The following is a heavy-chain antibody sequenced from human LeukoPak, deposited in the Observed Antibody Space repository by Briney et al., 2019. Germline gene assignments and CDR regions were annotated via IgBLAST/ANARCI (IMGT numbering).Heavy chain of an antibody. Sequence: LETLSLTCTVSGGSISSYYWSWIRQPPGKGLEWIGYIYYSGSTNYNPSLKSRVTISVDTSKNQFSLKLSSVTAADTAVYYCARVSYGSGSYYWGQGTLVTVSS. V-gene: IGHV4-59*01. CDR2: IYYSGST. J-gene: IGHJ4*02. D-gene: IGHD3-10*01. CDR3: ARVSYGSGSYY. CDR1: GGSISSYY.